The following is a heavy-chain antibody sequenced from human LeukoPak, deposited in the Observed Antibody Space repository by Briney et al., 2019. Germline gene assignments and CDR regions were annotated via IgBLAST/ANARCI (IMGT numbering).Heavy chain of an antibody. CDR3: ARDLNLWAAAAGY. Sequence: ASVKVSCKASGYTFTSYGISWVRQAPGQGLEWMGWISAYNGNTNYAQKLQGRVTMTTDTSTSTAHMELRSLRSDDTAVYYCARDLNLWAAAAGYWGQGTLVTVSS. CDR1: GYTFTSYG. V-gene: IGHV1-18*04. J-gene: IGHJ4*02. CDR2: ISAYNGNT. D-gene: IGHD6-13*01.